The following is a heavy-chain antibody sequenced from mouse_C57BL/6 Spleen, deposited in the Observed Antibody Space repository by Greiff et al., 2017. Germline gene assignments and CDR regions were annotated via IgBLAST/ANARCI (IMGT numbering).Heavy chain of an antibody. CDR1: GYTFTSYG. CDR2: IYPRSGNT. Sequence: VQLQESGAELARPGASVKLSCKASGYTFTSYGISWVKQRTGQGLEWIGEIYPRSGNTYYNEKFKGKATLTADKSSSTAYMELRSLTSEDSAFYFCASSGTTVVERYSLDYWGQGTSVTVSS. J-gene: IGHJ4*01. D-gene: IGHD1-1*01. V-gene: IGHV1-81*01. CDR3: ASSGTTVVERYSLDY.